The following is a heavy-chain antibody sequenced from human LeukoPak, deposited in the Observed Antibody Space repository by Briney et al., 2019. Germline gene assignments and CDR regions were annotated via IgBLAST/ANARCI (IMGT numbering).Heavy chain of an antibody. CDR3: ARATDLPHGVGADMDY. D-gene: IGHD1-26*01. CDR1: GGTFSSYA. J-gene: IGHJ4*02. CDR2: IIPIFGTA. V-gene: IGHV1-69*05. Sequence: SVKVSCKASGGTFSSYAISWVRQAPGQGLEWMGGIIPIFGTANYAQKFQGRVTMTRDTSTSTVYMELSSLRSEDTAVYYCARATDLPHGVGADMDYWGQGTLVTVSS.